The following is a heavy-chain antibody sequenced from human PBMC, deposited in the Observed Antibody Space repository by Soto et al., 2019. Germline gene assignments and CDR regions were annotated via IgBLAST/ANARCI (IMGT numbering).Heavy chain of an antibody. Sequence: SVKVSCKASGGTFSSYAISWLRQSPGQGLEWMGGIIPIFGTANYAQKFQGRVTITADKSTSTAYMELSSLRSEDTAVYYCARPRHDYGDYRNWFDPWGQGTLVTV. J-gene: IGHJ5*02. CDR1: GGTFSSYA. CDR2: IIPIFGTA. CDR3: ARPRHDYGDYRNWFDP. D-gene: IGHD4-17*01. V-gene: IGHV1-69*06.